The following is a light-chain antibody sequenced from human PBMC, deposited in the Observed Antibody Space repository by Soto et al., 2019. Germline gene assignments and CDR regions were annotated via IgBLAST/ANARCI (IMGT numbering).Light chain of an antibody. J-gene: IGKJ4*01. V-gene: IGKV1-12*02. CDR3: QEANCRPSLT. Sequence: ILVTQSPSSVSASVGDRVTITCRASQPISNWLAWYQQNPGKAPKLLIYAASSLQSGVPSTFSGRGSCTHFTLTISSLPTEGFATYYGQEANCRPSLTCGGGTVVEVK. CDR1: QPISNW. CDR2: AAS.